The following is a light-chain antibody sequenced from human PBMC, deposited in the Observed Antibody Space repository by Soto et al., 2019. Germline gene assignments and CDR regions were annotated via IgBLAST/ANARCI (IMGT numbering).Light chain of an antibody. J-gene: IGLJ3*02. CDR3: TSYLGNDIWV. Sequence: QSALTQPPSASGSPGQSVTISCTGTSSDVGAYKYVSWYQQYPGKALKLMIYEVTKRPSGVPDRFSGSKSGNTASLTVSGLQAEDEADYYCTSYLGNDIWVFGGGTKLTVL. CDR1: SSDVGAYKY. V-gene: IGLV2-8*01. CDR2: EVT.